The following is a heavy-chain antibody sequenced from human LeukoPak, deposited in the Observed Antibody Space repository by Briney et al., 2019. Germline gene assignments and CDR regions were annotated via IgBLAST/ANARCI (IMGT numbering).Heavy chain of an antibody. Sequence: GGSLRLSCEASGFTFSSYEMNWVRQAPGKGLEWVSYISSSGSSIYYADSVKGRFTISRDNAKNSLYLQMNSLRAEDTAVYYCASPMRELLVWSQGTLVTVSS. CDR3: ASPMRELLV. D-gene: IGHD1-26*01. J-gene: IGHJ4*02. CDR1: GFTFSSYE. CDR2: ISSSGSSI. V-gene: IGHV3-48*03.